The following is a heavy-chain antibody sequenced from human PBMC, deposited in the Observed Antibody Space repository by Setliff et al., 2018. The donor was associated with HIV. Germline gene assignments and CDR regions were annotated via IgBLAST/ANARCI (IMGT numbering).Heavy chain of an antibody. CDR1: GGSISTYY. Sequence: SETLSLTCTVSGGSISTYYWSWIRQPPGKGPEWIGSIYLTGSSDNNPSLKSRVTLSVDTSKHQFSLKLSSVTAADTAVYYCARVQMAYAAFDVWGQGTMVTVSS. D-gene: IGHD4-17*01. CDR3: ARVQMAYAAFDV. CDR2: IYLTGSS. J-gene: IGHJ3*01. V-gene: IGHV4-59*01.